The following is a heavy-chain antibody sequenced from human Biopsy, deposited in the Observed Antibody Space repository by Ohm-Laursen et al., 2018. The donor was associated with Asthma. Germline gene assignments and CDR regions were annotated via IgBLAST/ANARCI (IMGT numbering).Heavy chain of an antibody. CDR3: ASDFPKDYVRYNFQF. Sequence: GASVKVPCKISGYSLTDLSMHWVRQAPGQGLEWMGGHYHEEGGTVNAWRFQGRVTMTEDTSTDTAYMELSSLSSDDTAVYYCASDFPKDYVRYNFQFWGQGTLVTVSS. D-gene: IGHD4-17*01. V-gene: IGHV1-24*01. CDR1: GYSLTDLS. J-gene: IGHJ4*02. CDR2: HYHEEGGT.